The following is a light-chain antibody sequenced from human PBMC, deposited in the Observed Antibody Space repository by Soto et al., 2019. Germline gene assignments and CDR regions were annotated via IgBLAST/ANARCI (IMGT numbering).Light chain of an antibody. CDR1: QAVNTR. V-gene: IGKV3-11*01. CDR3: HQRQSWPRT. CDR2: LAT. J-gene: IGKJ1*01. Sequence: EIVLTQSPATLSSFPGDRVTLSCRSGQAVNTRLAWYQHRPGQAPRLLIYLATNRAAGVPARFSGSESGTDFTLTISDGEPEDFAVYYCHQRQSWPRTFGQGTKVDIK.